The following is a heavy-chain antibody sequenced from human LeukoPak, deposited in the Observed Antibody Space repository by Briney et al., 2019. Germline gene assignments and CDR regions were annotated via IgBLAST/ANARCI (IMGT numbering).Heavy chain of an antibody. CDR1: GGSFSGYY. Sequence: PSETLSLTCAVYGGSFSGYYWSWIRQPPGKGLEWIGEINHSGSTNYNPSLKSRVTISVDTSKNQFSLKLSSVTAADTAVYYCARGRSSGWSVWGQGTLVTVSS. V-gene: IGHV4-34*01. CDR3: ARGRSSGWSV. CDR2: INHSGST. D-gene: IGHD6-19*01. J-gene: IGHJ4*02.